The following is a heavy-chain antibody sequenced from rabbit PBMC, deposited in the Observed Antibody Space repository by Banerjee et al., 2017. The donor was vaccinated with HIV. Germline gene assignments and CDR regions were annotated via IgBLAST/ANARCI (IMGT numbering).Heavy chain of an antibody. CDR1: GFSFSSAYD. J-gene: IGHJ4*01. CDR2: INTISGDT. V-gene: IGHV1S45*01. D-gene: IGHD1-1*01. CDR3: ARDSAGVIGWNFGL. Sequence: QEQLEESGGGLVKPGASLTLTCTASGFSFSSAYDMCWVRQAPGKGLEWIACINTISGDTVYATWAKGRFTISKASWTTVTLQMTSLTAADTATYFCARDSAGVIGWNFGLWGPGTLVTVS.